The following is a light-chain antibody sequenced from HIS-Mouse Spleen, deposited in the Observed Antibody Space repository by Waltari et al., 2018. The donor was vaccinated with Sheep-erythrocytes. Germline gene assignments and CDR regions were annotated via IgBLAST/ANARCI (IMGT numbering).Light chain of an antibody. CDR3: QSADSSGTYRV. CDR2: KDS. J-gene: IGLJ2*01. CDR1: ALPKQY. V-gene: IGLV3-25*03. Sequence: SYELTQPPSVSVSPGQTARITCSGDALPKQYAYWYQQKPGQAPVLVIYKDSEMPSGIPERFSGYSSGTTVTLTISGVQAEDEADYYCQSADSSGTYRVFGGGTKLTVL.